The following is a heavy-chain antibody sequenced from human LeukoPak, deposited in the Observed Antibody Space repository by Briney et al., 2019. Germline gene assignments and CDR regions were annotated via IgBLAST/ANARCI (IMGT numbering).Heavy chain of an antibody. CDR3: AKGGDLVSAAGYFDL. CDR2: KRYDGSNQ. CDR1: GFTFSNYG. Sequence: PGGSLRLSCTASGFTFSNYGMHWVRQAPGKGLEWVAFKRYDGSNQFYADSVKGRFTISRDNSKNTQYLQMNGLRAEDTAVYYCAKGGDLVSAAGYFDLWGRGTLVTVSS. D-gene: IGHD2-15*01. V-gene: IGHV3-30*02. J-gene: IGHJ2*01.